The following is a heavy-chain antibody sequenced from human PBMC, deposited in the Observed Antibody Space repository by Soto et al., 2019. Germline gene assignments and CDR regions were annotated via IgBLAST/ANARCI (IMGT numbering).Heavy chain of an antibody. Sequence: QTGGSLRLSCTASGFTFSSYEMNWVRQAPGKGMEWVSFISTTSRTKYYADSVKGRFTISRDNAQNSLYLQLNSLRAEDTAIYYCARDDTSAFYFDLWGRGTLVTVSS. CDR1: GFTFSSYE. V-gene: IGHV3-48*03. CDR3: ARDDTSAFYFDL. CDR2: ISTTSRTK. J-gene: IGHJ2*01.